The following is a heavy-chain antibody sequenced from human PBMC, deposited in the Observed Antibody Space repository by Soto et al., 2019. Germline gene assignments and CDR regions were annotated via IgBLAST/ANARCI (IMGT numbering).Heavy chain of an antibody. Sequence: SETLSLTCTVSGGSISSYYWSWIRQPPGKGLEWIGYIYYSGSTNYNPSLKSRVTISVDTSKNQFSPKLSSVTAADTAVYYCARPLSYCSGGSCDAFDIWGQGTMVTVSS. CDR1: GGSISSYY. D-gene: IGHD2-15*01. CDR2: IYYSGST. J-gene: IGHJ3*02. V-gene: IGHV4-59*08. CDR3: ARPLSYCSGGSCDAFDI.